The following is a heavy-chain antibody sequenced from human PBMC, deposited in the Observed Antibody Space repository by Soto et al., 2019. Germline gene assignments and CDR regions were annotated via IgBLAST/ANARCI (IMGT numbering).Heavy chain of an antibody. Sequence: ASVKVSCKASGYTFTSYGISWVRQAPGQGLEWMGWISAYNGNTNYAQKLQGRVTMTTDTSTSTAYMELRSLRSDDTAVYYCARQGQRRWYAPGAFDIWGQGTMVTVSS. CDR3: ARQGQRRWYAPGAFDI. CDR1: GYTFTSYG. J-gene: IGHJ3*02. CDR2: ISAYNGNT. V-gene: IGHV1-18*04. D-gene: IGHD6-13*01.